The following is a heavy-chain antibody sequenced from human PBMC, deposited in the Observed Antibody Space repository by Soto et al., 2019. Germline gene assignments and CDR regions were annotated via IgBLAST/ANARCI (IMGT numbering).Heavy chain of an antibody. CDR3: AKEFFPGGGSCSSS. J-gene: IGHJ4*02. D-gene: IGHD2-15*01. CDR2: ISGSGGST. V-gene: IGHV3-23*01. CDR1: GFTFSSYA. Sequence: EVQLLESGGGLVQPGGSLRLSCAASGFTFSSYAMSWVRQAPGKGLEWVSAISGSGGSTYYADSVKGRFTISRDNSKNSLYLQMNSLRAEDTAVYDCAKEFFPGGGSCSSSWGQGTLVTVSS.